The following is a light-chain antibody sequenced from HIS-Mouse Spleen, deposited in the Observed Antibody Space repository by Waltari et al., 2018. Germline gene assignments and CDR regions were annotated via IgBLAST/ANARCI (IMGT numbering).Light chain of an antibody. V-gene: IGLV3-10*01. CDR1: ALPKKY. J-gene: IGLJ2*01. CDR2: EES. CDR3: YSTDSSGNHRV. Sequence: SYELTKPPSVSVSPGQTARITCSGDALPKKYAYWYQQKSGQAPVLVIYEESKRPSGIPERFSGSSSGTMATLTISGAQVEDEADYYCYSTDSSGNHRVFGGGTKLTVL.